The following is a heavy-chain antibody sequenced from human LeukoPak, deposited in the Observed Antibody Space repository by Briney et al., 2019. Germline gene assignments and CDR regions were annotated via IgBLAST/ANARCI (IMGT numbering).Heavy chain of an antibody. CDR1: GGSFSGYY. J-gene: IGHJ3*02. CDR3: ARVRPLRYSYGYGAFDI. CDR2: INHSGST. D-gene: IGHD5-18*01. V-gene: IGHV4-34*01. Sequence: PSETLSLTCAVYGGSFSGYYWSWIRQPPGKGLEWIGEINHSGSTNYNPSLKSRVTIPVDTSKNQFSLKLSSVTAADTAVYYCARVRPLRYSYGYGAFDIWGQGTMVTVSS.